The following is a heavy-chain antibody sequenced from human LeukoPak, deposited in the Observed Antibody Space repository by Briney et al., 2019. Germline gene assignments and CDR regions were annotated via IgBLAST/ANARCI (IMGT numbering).Heavy chain of an antibody. CDR2: IIPIFGIA. V-gene: IGHV1-69*04. CDR1: GGTFSSYA. D-gene: IGHD6-19*01. Sequence: ASVKVSCKASGGTFSSYAISWVRQAPGQGLEWMGRIIPIFGIANYAQKFQGRVTITADKSTSTAYMELSSLRSEDTAVYYCARDGAGKVVVAGTLDYWGQGTLVTVSS. CDR3: ARDGAGKVVVAGTLDY. J-gene: IGHJ4*02.